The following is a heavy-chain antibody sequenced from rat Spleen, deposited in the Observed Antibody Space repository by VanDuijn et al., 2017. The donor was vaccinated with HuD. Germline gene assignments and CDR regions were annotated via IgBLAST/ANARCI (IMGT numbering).Heavy chain of an antibody. CDR2: INPGGFT. D-gene: IGHD3-1*01. CDR1: GFTFSDYD. CDR3: TRQRGPSWFAY. V-gene: IGHV5S23*01. Sequence: EVQLVESGGGLVQPGRSLKLSCAASGFTFSDYDMAWIRQAPTKGLEWVASINPGGFTYYLDSVKGRFTISRNNAKSTLYLQMSSLRSEDTATYYCTRQRGPSWFAYWGQGSLVTVSS. J-gene: IGHJ3*01.